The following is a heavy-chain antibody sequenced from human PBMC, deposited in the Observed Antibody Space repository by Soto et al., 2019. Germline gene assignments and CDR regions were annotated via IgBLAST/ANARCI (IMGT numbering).Heavy chain of an antibody. V-gene: IGHV4-34*01. Sequence: LSLTCAVYGGSFSGYYWSWIRQPPGKGLEWIGEINHSGSTNYNPSLKSRVTISVDTSKNQFSLKLSSVTAADTAVYYCARGVSSSGYYFSSGYYYGMDVWGQGTTVTVSS. D-gene: IGHD3-22*01. J-gene: IGHJ6*02. CDR2: INHSGST. CDR1: GGSFSGYY. CDR3: ARGVSSSGYYFSSGYYYGMDV.